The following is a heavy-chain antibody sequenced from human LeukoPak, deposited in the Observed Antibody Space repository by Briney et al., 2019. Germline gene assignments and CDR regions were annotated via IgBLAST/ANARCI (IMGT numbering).Heavy chain of an antibody. D-gene: IGHD6-6*01. CDR1: GFIFISYG. Sequence: GGSLRLSCAASGFIFISYGMHWVRQAPGKGLEWVAVISYDGSNKYYADSVKGRFTISRDNSKNTLYLQMNSLRAEDTAVYYCARDDREYSSSSEWYFDLWGRGTLDTVSS. CDR3: ARDDREYSSSSEWYFDL. J-gene: IGHJ2*01. V-gene: IGHV3-30*03. CDR2: ISYDGSNK.